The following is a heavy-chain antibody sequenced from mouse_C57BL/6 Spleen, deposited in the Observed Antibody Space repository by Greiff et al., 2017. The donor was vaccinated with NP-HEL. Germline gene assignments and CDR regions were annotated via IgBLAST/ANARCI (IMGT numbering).Heavy chain of an antibody. V-gene: IGHV1-55*01. D-gene: IGHD1-1*01. Sequence: QVQLQQSGAELVKPGASVKMSCKASGYTFTSYWITWVKQRPGQGLEWIGDIYPGSGSTNYNEKFKSKATLTVDTSSSTAYMQLSSLTSEDSAVYYCARSGLYYGSSFDYWGQGTTLTVSS. CDR3: ARSGLYYGSSFDY. CDR1: GYTFTSYW. J-gene: IGHJ2*01. CDR2: IYPGSGST.